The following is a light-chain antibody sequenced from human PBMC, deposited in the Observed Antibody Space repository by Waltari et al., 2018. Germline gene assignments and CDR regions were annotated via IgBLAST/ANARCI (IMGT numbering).Light chain of an antibody. V-gene: IGLV2-23*01. Sequence: QSALTQPASVSGSPGQSLTISCTGASRDVGSFNLVSRYQQHPTKAPKLMIYEDNKRPSGVSTRFSGSKSGNTASLTISGLQAEDEADYYCCPYAGSGTTWVFGGGTKLTVL. CDR1: SRDVGSFNL. J-gene: IGLJ3*02. CDR3: CPYAGSGTTWV. CDR2: EDN.